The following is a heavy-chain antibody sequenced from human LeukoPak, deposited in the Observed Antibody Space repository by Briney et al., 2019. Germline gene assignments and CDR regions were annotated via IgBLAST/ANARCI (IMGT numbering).Heavy chain of an antibody. CDR3: ARANYYGSGRYFDY. V-gene: IGHV4-59*01. J-gene: IGHJ4*02. CDR1: GGSISSYY. CDR2: IYYSGST. Sequence: SETLSLTCTVSGGSISSYYWSWIRQPPGKRLEWIGHIYYSGSTNSNPSLRSRVTISVDTSKNQFSLKLSSVTAADTAVYYCARANYYGSGRYFDYWGQGTLVTVSS. D-gene: IGHD3-10*01.